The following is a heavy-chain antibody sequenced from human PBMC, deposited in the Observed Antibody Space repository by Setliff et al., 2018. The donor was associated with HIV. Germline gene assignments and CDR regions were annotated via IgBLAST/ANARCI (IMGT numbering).Heavy chain of an antibody. CDR3: ARAVVPTYYDVLTGSVYYMDV. CDR1: GGRFSNYG. D-gene: IGHD3-9*01. CDR2: IIPIFGTT. Sequence: SVKVSCKASGGRFSNYGISWVRQAPGQGLEWMGGIIPIFGTTNYAQMIQGRVTMTADESTSTAYMELSSLRSEDTAVYYCARAVVPTYYDVLTGSVYYMDVWGKGTTVTVSS. J-gene: IGHJ6*03. V-gene: IGHV1-69*13.